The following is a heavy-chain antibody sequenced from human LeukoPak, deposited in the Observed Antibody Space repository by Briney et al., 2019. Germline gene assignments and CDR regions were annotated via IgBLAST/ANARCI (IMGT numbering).Heavy chain of an antibody. CDR3: ARNLSPDYYDSSGHDY. Sequence: SETLSLTCAVSGGSISSSNWWSWVRQPSGRGLEWIGEIYHSGSTNYNPSLKSRVTISVDKSKNQFSLKLSSVTAADTAVYYCARNLSPDYYDSSGHDYWGQGTLVTVSS. J-gene: IGHJ4*02. D-gene: IGHD3-22*01. V-gene: IGHV4-4*02. CDR2: IYHSGST. CDR1: GGSISSSNW.